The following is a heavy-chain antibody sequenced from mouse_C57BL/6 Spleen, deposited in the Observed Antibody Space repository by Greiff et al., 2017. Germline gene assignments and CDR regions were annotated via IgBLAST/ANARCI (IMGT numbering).Heavy chain of an antibody. Sequence: EVKVVESGGGLVKPGGSLKLSCAASGFTFSSYTMSWVRQTPEKRLEWVATISGGGGNTYYPDSVKGRFTISRDNAKNTLYLQMSSRRSEDTALYYCARAYADYYAMDYWGQGTSVTVSS. CDR2: ISGGGGNT. CDR1: GFTFSSYT. D-gene: IGHD6-5*01. V-gene: IGHV5-9*01. J-gene: IGHJ4*01. CDR3: ARAYADYYAMDY.